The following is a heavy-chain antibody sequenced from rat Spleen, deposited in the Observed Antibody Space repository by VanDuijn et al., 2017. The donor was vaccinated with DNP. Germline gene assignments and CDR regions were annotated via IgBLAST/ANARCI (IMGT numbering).Heavy chain of an antibody. CDR3: AARYSSSWFAY. CDR2: ITGSGSTT. Sequence: EVQLVESGGDLVQPGRSLKLSCVGSGFTFNNHWMTWIRQVPGKGLEWVASITGSGSTTYYPDSVKGRCTISRDNAKSTLYVQRGSLGTEDTATYSCAARYSSSWFAYWGQGTLVTVSS. D-gene: IGHD1-2*01. J-gene: IGHJ3*01. CDR1: GFTFNNHW. V-gene: IGHV5-31*01.